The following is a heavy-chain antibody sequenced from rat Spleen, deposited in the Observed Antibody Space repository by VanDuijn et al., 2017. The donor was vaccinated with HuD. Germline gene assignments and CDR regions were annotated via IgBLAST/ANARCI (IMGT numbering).Heavy chain of an antibody. CDR2: ISYGDSSGHSST. Sequence: EVQLVESGGGLVQPGRSLKLSCAASGFTFSDSGMAWVRQAPTKGLEWVATISYGDSSGHSSTYYRDSVKGRFTISRDNEKSTLSLQMDSLRSEDTATYYCARAGYLRDWYFDFWGQGVMVTVSS. V-gene: IGHV5-29*01. CDR3: ARAGYLRDWYFDF. CDR1: GFTFSDSG. J-gene: IGHJ2*01. D-gene: IGHD2-2*01.